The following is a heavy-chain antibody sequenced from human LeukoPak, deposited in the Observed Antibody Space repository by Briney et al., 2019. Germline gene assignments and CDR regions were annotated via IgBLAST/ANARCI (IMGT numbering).Heavy chain of an antibody. CDR3: ARPTVTTHWFDP. J-gene: IGHJ5*02. D-gene: IGHD4-11*01. Sequence: SETLSLTCTVSGGSISSYYWSWIRQPPGKGLEWIGYIYYSGSTNYNPSLRSRVTISVDTSKNQFSLKLSSVTAADTAVYYCARPTVTTHWFDPWGQGTLVTVSS. CDR2: IYYSGST. V-gene: IGHV4-59*08. CDR1: GGSISSYY.